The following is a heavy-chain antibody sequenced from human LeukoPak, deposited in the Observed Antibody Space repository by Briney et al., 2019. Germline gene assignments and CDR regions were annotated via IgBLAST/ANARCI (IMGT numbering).Heavy chain of an antibody. V-gene: IGHV1-18*01. CDR2: ISAYNGNT. Sequence: GASVKVSCKASGYTFTSYGISWVRQAPGQGLEWMGWISAYNGNTNYAQKFQGRVTMTRDTSTSTVYMELSSLRSEDTAVYYCARDRETNYYYYGMDVWGQGTTVTVSS. CDR1: GYTFTSYG. J-gene: IGHJ6*02. CDR3: ARDRETNYYYYGMDV.